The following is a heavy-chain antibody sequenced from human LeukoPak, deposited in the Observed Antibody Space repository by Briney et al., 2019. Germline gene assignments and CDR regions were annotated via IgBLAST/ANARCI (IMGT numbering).Heavy chain of an antibody. CDR1: GYTFTGYY. V-gene: IGHV1-2*02. CDR3: ARLIVVVPAAEGNEAFDI. J-gene: IGHJ3*02. Sequence: ASVKVSCKASGYTFTGYYMHWVRQAPGQGLEWMGWINPNSGGTNYAQKFQGRVTMTRDTSISTAYMELSRLRADDTVVYYCARLIVVVPAAEGNEAFDIWGQGTMVTVSS. CDR2: INPNSGGT. D-gene: IGHD2-2*01.